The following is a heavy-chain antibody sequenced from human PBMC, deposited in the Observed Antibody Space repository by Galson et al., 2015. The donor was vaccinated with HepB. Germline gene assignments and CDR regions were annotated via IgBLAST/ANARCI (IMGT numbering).Heavy chain of an antibody. V-gene: IGHV3-21*01. J-gene: IGHJ3*02. CDR2: ISSSSSYI. CDR3: ARGRLRWGELPARRGAFDI. Sequence: SLRLSCAASGFTFSSYSMNWVRQAPGKGLEWVSSISSSSSYIYYADSVKGRFTISRDNAKNSLYLQMNSLRAEDTAVYYCARGRLRWGELPARRGAFDIWGQGTMVTVSS. D-gene: IGHD3-16*01. CDR1: GFTFSSYS.